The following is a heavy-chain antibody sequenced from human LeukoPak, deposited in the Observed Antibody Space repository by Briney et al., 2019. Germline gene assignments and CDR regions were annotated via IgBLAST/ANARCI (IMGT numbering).Heavy chain of an antibody. Sequence: GGSLRLSCAPSGFTFSSYGMHWVRQAPGKGLEWVAFIRYDGSNKYYADSLKGRFTISRDNSKKTLYLQMNSLRAGDRAVYYCARLPGFGESCWGQGTLVTVSS. CDR2: IRYDGSNK. CDR1: GFTFSSYG. J-gene: IGHJ4*02. CDR3: ARLPGFGESC. D-gene: IGHD3-10*01. V-gene: IGHV3-30*02.